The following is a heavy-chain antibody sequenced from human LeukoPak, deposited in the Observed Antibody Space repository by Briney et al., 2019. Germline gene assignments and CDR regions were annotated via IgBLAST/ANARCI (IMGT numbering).Heavy chain of an antibody. Sequence: GGSLRLSCAASGFTFSSYAMSWVREAPARGLEWVSSLRGNGDTFYADSVRGRFTLSRDESRNTVYLHLNNLRVEDTAVYYCAKASWVSNAGAVLWGQGTMVTVSS. D-gene: IGHD1-1*01. J-gene: IGHJ4*02. V-gene: IGHV3-23*01. CDR2: LRGNGDT. CDR3: AKASWVSNAGAVL. CDR1: GFTFSSYA.